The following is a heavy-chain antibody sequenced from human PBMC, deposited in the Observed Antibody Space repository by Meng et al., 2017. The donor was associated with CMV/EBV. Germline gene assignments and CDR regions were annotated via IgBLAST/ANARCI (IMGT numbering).Heavy chain of an antibody. V-gene: IGHV3-30-3*01. J-gene: IGHJ4*02. CDR3: ARAPGSYYDY. D-gene: IGHD1-26*01. CDR2: VSSDGANK. Sequence: GESLKISCAASGFTFSTYAMHWVRLVPGKGLEWVAVVSSDGANKYYGDSVKGRFTISRDNAKNSLYLQMNSLRAEDTAVYYCARAPGSYYDYWGQGTLVTVSS. CDR1: GFTFSTYA.